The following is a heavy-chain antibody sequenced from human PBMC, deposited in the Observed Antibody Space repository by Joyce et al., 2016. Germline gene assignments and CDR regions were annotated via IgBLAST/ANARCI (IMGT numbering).Heavy chain of an antibody. Sequence: QVQLQQSGPGLVKPSQTLSVTCAISGDSVSSNSVAWHWIRQSPSRGLEWLGRTYFRSMWYKDYAVSVKGRMTINPDTSKNQFSLQLNSVTPEDMAVYYCARGQYHAFGIWGQGTMVTVSS. CDR3: ARGQYHAFGI. D-gene: IGHD2/OR15-2a*01. J-gene: IGHJ3*02. V-gene: IGHV6-1*01. CDR2: TYFRSMWYK. CDR1: GDSVSSNSVA.